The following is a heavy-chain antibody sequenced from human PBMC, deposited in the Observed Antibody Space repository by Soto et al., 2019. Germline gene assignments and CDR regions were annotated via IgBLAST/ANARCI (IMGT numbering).Heavy chain of an antibody. D-gene: IGHD3-16*01. Sequence: QVQLVQSGDEVRKPGSSVKVSCKASGYIFVNYGIAWVRQAPGQGLEWMGWISHYSGNTHYASKVQGRLTMTTDTSTATADRDLGSLPFDDTPVYYCAMVHNYVTPTPRDVWGQGTTVTVSS. CDR2: ISHYSGNT. CDR1: GYIFVNYG. J-gene: IGHJ6*02. V-gene: IGHV1-18*01. CDR3: AMVHNYVTPTPRDV.